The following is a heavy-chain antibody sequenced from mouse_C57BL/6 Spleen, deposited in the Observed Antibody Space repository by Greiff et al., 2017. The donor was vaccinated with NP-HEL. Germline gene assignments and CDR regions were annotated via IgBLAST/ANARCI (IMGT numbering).Heavy chain of an antibody. CDR3: ARSYITGYFDY. CDR1: GFTFSSYA. CDR2: ISDGGSYT. D-gene: IGHD1-2*01. V-gene: IGHV5-4*01. J-gene: IGHJ2*01. Sequence: EVQRVESGGGLVKPGGSLKLSCAASGFTFSSYAMSWVRQTPDKRLEWVATISDGGSYTYYPDHVKGRFTISRDNAKNNLYLQMSHLKSEDTAMYYCARSYITGYFDYWGQGTTLTVSS.